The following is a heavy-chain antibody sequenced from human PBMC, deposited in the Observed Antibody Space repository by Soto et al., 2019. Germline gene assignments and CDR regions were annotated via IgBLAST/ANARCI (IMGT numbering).Heavy chain of an antibody. CDR3: VGALTYEVPYYYYGMDV. V-gene: IGHV3-7*01. CDR1: GLMVGRSL. J-gene: IGHJ6*02. Sequence: GGSLRRSCTAGGLMVGRSLRRRVGQASGEGLEWVANIRQGGNEKFYVDSVKGRFTISRDNAKKSLYLQMNSLRAEDTAVYYCVGALTYEVPYYYYGMDVWGQGTTVTVSS. CDR2: IRQGGNEK. D-gene: IGHD3-16*01.